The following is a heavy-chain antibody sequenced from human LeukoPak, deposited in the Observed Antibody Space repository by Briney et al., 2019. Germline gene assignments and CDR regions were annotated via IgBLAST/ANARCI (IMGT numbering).Heavy chain of an antibody. CDR3: AREEYGSGSYLFYYYYYMDV. CDR1: GFTFDNYG. J-gene: IGHJ6*03. D-gene: IGHD3-10*01. V-gene: IGHV3-20*04. Sequence: GGSLRLSCAASGFTFDNYGMSWVRQAPGKGLEWVSGISWNGGNTGYADSVKGRFTISRDNAKNSLYLQMNSLRAEDTAVYYCAREEYGSGSYLFYYYYYMDVWGKGTTVTVSS. CDR2: ISWNGGNT.